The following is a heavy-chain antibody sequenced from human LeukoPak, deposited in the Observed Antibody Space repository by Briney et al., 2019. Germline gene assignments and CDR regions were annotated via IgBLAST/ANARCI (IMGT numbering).Heavy chain of an antibody. Sequence: PSETLSLTCAVYGGSFSGYYWSWIRQPPGKGLEWIGEINHSGSTNYNPSLKSRVTISVDTSKNQFSLKLSSVTAADTAVYYCARGPFWSGYYLRSYYGMDVWGQGTTVTVSS. CDR3: ARGPFWSGYYLRSYYGMDV. D-gene: IGHD3-3*01. V-gene: IGHV4-34*01. J-gene: IGHJ6*02. CDR2: INHSGST. CDR1: GGSFSGYY.